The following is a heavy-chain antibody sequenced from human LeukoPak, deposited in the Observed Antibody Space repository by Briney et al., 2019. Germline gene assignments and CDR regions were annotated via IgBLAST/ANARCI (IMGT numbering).Heavy chain of an antibody. Sequence: PSETLSLTCAAYGGSFSGYYWSWIRQPPGKGLEWIGEINHSGSTNYNPSLKSRVTISVDTSKNQFSLKLSSVTAADTAVYYCARGGNYDILTGYTHWFDPWGQGTLVTVSS. CDR1: GGSFSGYY. D-gene: IGHD3-9*01. J-gene: IGHJ5*02. CDR2: INHSGST. V-gene: IGHV4-34*01. CDR3: ARGGNYDILTGYTHWFDP.